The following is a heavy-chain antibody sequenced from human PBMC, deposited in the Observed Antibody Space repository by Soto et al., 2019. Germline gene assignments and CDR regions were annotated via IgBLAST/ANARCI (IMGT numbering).Heavy chain of an antibody. CDR2: ISGSGGST. V-gene: IGHV3-23*01. CDR3: AKPEWLLLRGSFDY. Sequence: GGSLRLSCAASGFTFSSYAMSWVRQAPGKGLEWVSAISGSGGSTYYADSVKGRFTISRDDSKNTLYLQMNSLRAEDTAVYYCAKPEWLLLRGSFDYWGQGTLVTVSS. CDR1: GFTFSSYA. D-gene: IGHD3-22*01. J-gene: IGHJ4*02.